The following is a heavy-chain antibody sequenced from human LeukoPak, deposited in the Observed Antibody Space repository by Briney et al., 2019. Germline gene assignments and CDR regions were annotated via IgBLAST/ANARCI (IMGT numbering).Heavy chain of an antibody. CDR1: GFTFSNYG. V-gene: IGHV3-33*06. J-gene: IGHJ4*02. CDR3: AKDPDTMIVVVITLDY. D-gene: IGHD3-22*01. CDR2: IYYDGSNK. Sequence: PGRSLRLSCAASGFTFSNYGMRWVRQAPGKGLEWVAVIYYDGSNKYYADSVKGRFTISRDNSKNTLYLQMNSLRAEDTAVYYCAKDPDTMIVVVITLDYWGQGTLVTVSS.